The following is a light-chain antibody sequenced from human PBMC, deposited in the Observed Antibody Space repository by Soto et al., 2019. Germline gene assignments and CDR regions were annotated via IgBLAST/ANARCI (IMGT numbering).Light chain of an antibody. CDR2: NVN. V-gene: IGLV2-14*03. CDR3: SSYRSGGTFV. CDR1: NSDIGAYDY. Sequence: QSVLTQPASVSGSPGQSITISCSGTNSDIGAYDYVSWYQQHTGKPPKLIIYNVNNRPSGVSNRFSGSKSGNTASLTISGLQAEDEADYYCSSYRSGGTFVFGSGTKVTVL. J-gene: IGLJ1*01.